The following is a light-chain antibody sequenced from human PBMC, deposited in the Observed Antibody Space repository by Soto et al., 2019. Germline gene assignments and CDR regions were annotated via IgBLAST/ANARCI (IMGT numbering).Light chain of an antibody. CDR2: WAS. V-gene: IGKV4-1*01. J-gene: IGKJ4*01. CDR1: QSIFYSSTNKNY. CDR3: QQYYSTPFT. Sequence: DIVMTQSPDSLAESLGQRATINCKSSQSIFYSSTNKNYLAWYQQKPGQPPELLIYWASTRESGVPDRFSGSGSATDFTLTISSLQAEDVEVYYCQQYYSTPFTFGGGTKVEIK.